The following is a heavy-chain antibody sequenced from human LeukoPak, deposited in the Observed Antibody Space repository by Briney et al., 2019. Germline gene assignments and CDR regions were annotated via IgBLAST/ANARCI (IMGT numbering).Heavy chain of an antibody. CDR1: GYTFTSYY. J-gene: IGHJ3*02. CDR2: INRSGGST. V-gene: IGHV1-46*01. CDR3: ARGGQSITMIVVVSGAFDI. Sequence: ASVKVSCKASGYTFTSYYMHWVRQAPGQGLEWMGIINRSGGSTSYAQKFQGRVTMTRDMSTSTVYMELSSLRSEDTAVYYCARGGQSITMIVVVSGAFDIWGQGTMVTVSS. D-gene: IGHD3-22*01.